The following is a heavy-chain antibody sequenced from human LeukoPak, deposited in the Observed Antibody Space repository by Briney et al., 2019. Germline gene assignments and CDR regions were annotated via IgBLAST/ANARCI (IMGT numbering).Heavy chain of an antibody. J-gene: IGHJ6*03. D-gene: IGHD6-13*01. Sequence: SVKVSFKASGGTFISYAISWVRQAPGQGREGMGGIIPIFGTANYAQKFQGRVTITTDQSTSAAYMELSSLRSEDTAVYYCAREAGIAARYYYYYMDVWGKGTTVTVSS. V-gene: IGHV1-69*05. CDR3: AREAGIAARYYYYYMDV. CDR2: IIPIFGTA. CDR1: GGTFISYA.